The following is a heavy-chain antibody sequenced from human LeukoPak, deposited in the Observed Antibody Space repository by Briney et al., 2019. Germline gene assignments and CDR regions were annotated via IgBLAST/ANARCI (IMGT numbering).Heavy chain of an antibody. CDR3: AREGGMVRGVIGNWFDP. J-gene: IGHJ5*02. CDR1: GFTFSSYA. V-gene: IGHV3-30*04. Sequence: GGSLRLSCAASGFTFSSYAMRWVRQAPGKGLEWVAVISYDGSNKYYADSVKGRFTISRDNAKNSLYLQMNSLRAEDTAVYYCAREGGMVRGVIGNWFDPWGQGTLVTVSS. CDR2: ISYDGSNK. D-gene: IGHD3-10*01.